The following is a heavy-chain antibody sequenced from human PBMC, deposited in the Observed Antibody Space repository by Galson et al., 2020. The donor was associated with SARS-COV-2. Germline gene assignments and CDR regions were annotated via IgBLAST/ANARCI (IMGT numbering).Heavy chain of an antibody. J-gene: IGHJ2*01. CDR1: GGSFNGYY. CDR2: INHSGST. CDR3: ARRVLAFSISQAYCYFDF. Sequence: SETLSLTCAVYGGSFNGYYWSWIRQPPGKGLEWIGEINHSGSTNYNPSLKSRVTISADTSKNQFSLTLNSVTAADTAVYYCARRVLAFSISQAYCYFDFWGRGTLVTVSS. V-gene: IGHV4-34*01. D-gene: IGHD3-3*02.